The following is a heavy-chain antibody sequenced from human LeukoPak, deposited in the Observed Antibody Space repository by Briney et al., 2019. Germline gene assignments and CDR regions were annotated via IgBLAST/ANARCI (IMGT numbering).Heavy chain of an antibody. D-gene: IGHD3-3*01. CDR1: GFIFSNNA. V-gene: IGHV3-23*01. J-gene: IGHJ4*02. CDR2: IGRGGST. Sequence: PGGSLRLSCAVPGFIFSNNAMGWVRQAPGKGLEWVSSIGRGGSTYYADSVNGRFTISRDNSKNTLYLQMNSLRAEDTAVYYCAKAGVTIFGVAYYFDYWGQGTLVTVSS. CDR3: AKAGVTIFGVAYYFDY.